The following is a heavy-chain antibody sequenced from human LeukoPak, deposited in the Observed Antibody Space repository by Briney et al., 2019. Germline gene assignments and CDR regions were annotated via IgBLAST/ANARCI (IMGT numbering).Heavy chain of an antibody. D-gene: IGHD2-2*01. CDR2: INSCRSST. CDR3: AREPFLSLGYCSSTSCYSWYNWFDP. J-gene: IGHJ5*02. Sequence: GGSLRLSRGASGFTFSSHWMHWVRQPPGKGLVWVSRINSCRSSTSYADSVKSRFTISRDNAQNTPYPQMNSLRAEDTAVYYCAREPFLSLGYCSSTSCYSWYNWFDPWGQGTLVTVSS. CDR1: GFTFSSHW. V-gene: IGHV3-74*01.